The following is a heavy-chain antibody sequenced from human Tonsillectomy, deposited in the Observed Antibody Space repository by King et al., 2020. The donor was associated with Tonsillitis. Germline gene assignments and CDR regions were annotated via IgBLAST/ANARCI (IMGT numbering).Heavy chain of an antibody. Sequence: AQLVQSGAEVKKPGASVKVSCKASGYTFTSYYIHWVRQAPGQGLEWMGRINPRSGGTNYAQKFQGRVTVTRDTSITTAYLELSSLRFDDTAVYYCARGGFYYDSSGPPPYWGQGTLVTVSS. CDR2: INPRSGGT. V-gene: IGHV1-2*02. CDR1: GYTFTSYY. D-gene: IGHD3-22*01. CDR3: ARGGFYYDSSGPPPY. J-gene: IGHJ4*02.